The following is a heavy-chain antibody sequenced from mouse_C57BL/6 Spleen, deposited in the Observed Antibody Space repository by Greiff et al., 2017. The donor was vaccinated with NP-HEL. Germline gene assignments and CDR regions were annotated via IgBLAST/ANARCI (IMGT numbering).Heavy chain of an antibody. D-gene: IGHD2-13*01. CDR3: AREGLAGGAMDY. CDR1: GYSFTDYN. V-gene: IGHV1-39*01. J-gene: IGHJ4*01. Sequence: VHVKQSGPELVKPGASVKISCKASGYSFTDYNMNWVKQSNGKSLEWIGVINPNYGTTSYNQKFKGKATLTVDQSSSTAYMQLNSLTSEDSAVYYCAREGLAGGAMDYWGQGTSVTVSS. CDR2: INPNYGTT.